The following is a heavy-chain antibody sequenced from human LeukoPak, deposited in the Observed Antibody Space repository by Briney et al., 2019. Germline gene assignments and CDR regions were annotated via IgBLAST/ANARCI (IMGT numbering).Heavy chain of an antibody. CDR3: AKSASVRYFDY. J-gene: IGHJ4*02. V-gene: IGHV3-30*18. Sequence: GGSLRLSCAASGFTFSSYGRHWVRQAPGKGLEWVAVISYDGSNKYYADSVKGRFTISRDNSKNTLYLQMNSLRAEDTAVYYCAKSASVRYFDYWGQGTLVTVSS. CDR2: ISYDGSNK. CDR1: GFTFSSYG.